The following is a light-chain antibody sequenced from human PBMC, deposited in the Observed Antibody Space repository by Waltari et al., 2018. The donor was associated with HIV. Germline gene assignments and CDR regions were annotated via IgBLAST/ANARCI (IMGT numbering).Light chain of an antibody. V-gene: IGLV1-40*01. J-gene: IGLJ2*01. Sequence: QSVLMQPPSVSGAPGQRVTMSCAGTNSNIGAGYDVHWYQQLPGTAPNLHHYATANRPTVLPDRFSGSASGTSASLAITGVQAEYAADYYCQSSETILVVVFGGDTKLTVL. CDR2: ATA. CDR1: NSNIGAGYD. CDR3: QSSETILVVV.